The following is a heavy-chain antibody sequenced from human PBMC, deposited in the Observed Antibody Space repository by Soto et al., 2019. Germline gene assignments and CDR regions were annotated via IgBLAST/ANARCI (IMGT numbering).Heavy chain of an antibody. V-gene: IGHV4-4*02. J-gene: IGHJ4*02. Sequence: SETLSITCAVSGGSISSSNWWSWVRQPPGKGLEWIGEIYHSGSTNYNPSLKSRVTISVDKSKNQFSLKLSSVTAADTAVYYCARDIRPQQLGFDYWGQRTLGTVSS. D-gene: IGHD6-13*01. CDR2: IYHSGST. CDR1: GGSISSSNW. CDR3: ARDIRPQQLGFDY.